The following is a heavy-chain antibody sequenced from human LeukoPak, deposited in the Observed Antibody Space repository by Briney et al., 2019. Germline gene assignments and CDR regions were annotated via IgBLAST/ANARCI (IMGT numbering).Heavy chain of an antibody. CDR1: GGSISSYY. D-gene: IGHD3-3*01. CDR2: IYYSGST. CDR3: ASASGSPGHFQH. J-gene: IGHJ1*01. V-gene: IGHV4-59*01. Sequence: SETLSLTCTVSGGSISSYYWSWIRQPPGKGLEWIGYIYYSGSTNYNPSLKSRVTISVDTSKNQFSLKLSSVTAADTAVYYCASASGSPGHFQHWGQGTLVTVSS.